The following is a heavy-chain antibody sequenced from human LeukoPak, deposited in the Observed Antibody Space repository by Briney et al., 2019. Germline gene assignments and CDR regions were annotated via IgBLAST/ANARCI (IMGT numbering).Heavy chain of an antibody. Sequence: SQTLSLTCTVSGGSISSGSYYWSWIRQPAGKGLEWIGNIYYGENTYYSPSLKSRVTISIDTSNNQFYLKLSSLTAADTAVYYCARRDDSSGYHKIFDYWGQGTLVTVSS. CDR3: ARRDDSSGYHKIFDY. CDR1: GGSISSGSYY. D-gene: IGHD3-22*01. CDR2: IYYGENT. V-gene: IGHV4-39*01. J-gene: IGHJ4*02.